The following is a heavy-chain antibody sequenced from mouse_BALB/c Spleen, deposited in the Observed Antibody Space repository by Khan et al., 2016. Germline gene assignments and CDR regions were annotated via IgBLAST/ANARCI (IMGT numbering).Heavy chain of an antibody. CDR2: INPSNGGT. Sequence: QVQLQQSGAELVKPGASVKLSCKASGYTFTSYYMYWVKQRPGQGLEWIGEINPSNGGTNFNEKFKSKATLTVDKSSSTAYMQLSSLTSEDSAVYYCTRSGDYDGGYYYAMDYWGQGTSVTVSS. V-gene: IGHV1S81*02. CDR1: GYTFTSYY. J-gene: IGHJ4*01. CDR3: TRSGDYDGGYYYAMDY. D-gene: IGHD2-4*01.